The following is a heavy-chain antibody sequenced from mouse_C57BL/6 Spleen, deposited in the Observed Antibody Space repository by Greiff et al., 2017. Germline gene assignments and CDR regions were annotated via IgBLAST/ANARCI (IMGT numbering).Heavy chain of an antibody. D-gene: IGHD1-1*01. CDR3: ARSPYYYGSFAY. J-gene: IGHJ3*01. V-gene: IGHV7-3*01. CDR1: GFTFTDYY. CDR2: IRNKANGYTT. Sequence: EVKLVESGGGLVQPGGSLSLSCAASGFTFTDYYMSWVRQPPGKALEWLGFIRNKANGYTTEYRASVKGRFTISRDNSQSILYLQMNALGAEDSATYYCARSPYYYGSFAYWGQGTLVTVSA.